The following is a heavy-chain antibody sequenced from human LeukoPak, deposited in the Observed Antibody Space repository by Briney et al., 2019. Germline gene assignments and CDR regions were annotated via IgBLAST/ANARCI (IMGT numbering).Heavy chain of an antibody. D-gene: IGHD5-12*01. Sequence: SETLSLTCAVYGGSFSGDYWSWIRQPPGKGLEWIGEINHSGSTNYNPSLKSRVTISADTSKNQFSLKLSSVTAADTAVYYCARGGWLRLYYFDYWGQGTLVTVSS. V-gene: IGHV4-34*01. CDR3: ARGGWLRLYYFDY. CDR2: INHSGST. CDR1: GGSFSGDY. J-gene: IGHJ4*02.